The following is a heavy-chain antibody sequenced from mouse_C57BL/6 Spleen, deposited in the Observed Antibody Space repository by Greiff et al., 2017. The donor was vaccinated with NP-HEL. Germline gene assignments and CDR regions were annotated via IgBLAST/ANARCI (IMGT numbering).Heavy chain of an antibody. CDR1: GYAFSSYW. Sequence: VQLQQSGAELVKPGASVKISCKASGYAFSSYWMNWVKQRPGKGLEWIGQIYPGDVDTNYNGKFKGKATLTADNSSSTAYMQLSSLTSEDSAVYFCARVYDYDAYYVDYWGQGTTLTVSS. D-gene: IGHD2-4*01. J-gene: IGHJ2*01. CDR3: ARVYDYDAYYVDY. CDR2: IYPGDVDT. V-gene: IGHV1-80*01.